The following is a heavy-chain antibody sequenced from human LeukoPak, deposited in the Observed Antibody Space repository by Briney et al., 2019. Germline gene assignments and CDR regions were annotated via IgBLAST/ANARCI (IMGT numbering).Heavy chain of an antibody. CDR3: ASSGVAALSFDY. Sequence: ASVKVSCKASGGTFSSYAISWVRQAPGQGLEWMGGIIPIFGTANYAQKFQGRVTITADESTSTAYMELSSLRSEDTAVYYCASSGVAALSFDYWGQGTLVTVSS. CDR2: IIPIFGTA. D-gene: IGHD6-13*01. J-gene: IGHJ4*02. CDR1: GGTFSSYA. V-gene: IGHV1-69*01.